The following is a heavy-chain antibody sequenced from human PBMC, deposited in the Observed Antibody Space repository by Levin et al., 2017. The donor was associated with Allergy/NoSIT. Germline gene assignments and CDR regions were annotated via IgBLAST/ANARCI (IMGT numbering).Heavy chain of an antibody. Sequence: GGSLRLSCAASGFTFSSYAMSWVRQAPGKGLEWVSAISGSGGSTYYADSVKGRFTISRDNSKNTLYLQMNSLRAEDTAVYYCAKEPCGGDCYSSLFDYWGQGTLVTVSS. CDR3: AKEPCGGDCYSSLFDY. CDR2: ISGSGGST. D-gene: IGHD2-21*02. V-gene: IGHV3-23*01. CDR1: GFTFSSYA. J-gene: IGHJ4*02.